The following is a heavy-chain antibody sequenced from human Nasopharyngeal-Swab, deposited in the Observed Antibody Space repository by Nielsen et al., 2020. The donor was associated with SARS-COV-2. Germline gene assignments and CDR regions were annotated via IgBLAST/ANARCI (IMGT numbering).Heavy chain of an antibody. CDR2: IHYSGHT. Sequence: ESLKISCAGTGFPFSKAWMSWVRQAPGKGLEWIGFIHYSGHTKSHPSLNSRVTISMDTSKNQLSLRLTSVTAADTAVYYCARESAGNHKNNFFDPWGQGILVTVSS. D-gene: IGHD1-20*01. CDR3: ARESAGNHKNNFFDP. J-gene: IGHJ5*02. CDR1: GFPFSKAW. V-gene: IGHV4-59*01.